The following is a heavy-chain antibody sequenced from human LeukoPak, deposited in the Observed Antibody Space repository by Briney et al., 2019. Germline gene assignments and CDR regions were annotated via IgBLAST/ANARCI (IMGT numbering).Heavy chain of an antibody. J-gene: IGHJ4*02. CDR1: GGSFSGYY. CDR2: INHSGST. V-gene: IGHV4-34*01. Sequence: SETLSLTCAVYGGSFSGYYWSWIRQPPGKGLEWIGEINHSGSTNYNPSLKSRVTISVDTSKNQSSLKLSSVTAADTAVYYCARGRGSRYYFDYWGQGTLVTVSS. CDR3: ARGRGSRYYFDY. D-gene: IGHD3-16*01.